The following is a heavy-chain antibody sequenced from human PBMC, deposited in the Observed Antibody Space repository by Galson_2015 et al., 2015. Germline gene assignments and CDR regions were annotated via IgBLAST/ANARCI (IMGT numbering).Heavy chain of an antibody. J-gene: IGHJ4*02. D-gene: IGHD3-3*01. CDR2: IKSNSDGGTA. V-gene: IGHV3-15*01. Sequence: SLRLSCAASGFTFHNAWMSWVRRAPGKGLEWVGRIKSNSDGGTADYAAPVKGRFTISRDDSKTTLFLQMNSLKTGDTAVYHCTAADTIVGVGAYWGQGTLVTVSS. CDR3: TAADTIVGVGAY. CDR1: GFTFHNAW.